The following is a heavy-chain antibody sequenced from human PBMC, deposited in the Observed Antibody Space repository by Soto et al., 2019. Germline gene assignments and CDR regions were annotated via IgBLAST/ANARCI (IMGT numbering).Heavy chain of an antibody. V-gene: IGHV4-59*08. CDR2: IYYSGST. CDR3: ARHHDS. Sequence: SETLSLTCTVSCSSIIRYYWSWIRQPPGKGLEWIGYIYYSGSTNYNPSLKSRVTISVDTSKNQFSLKLSSVTAADTAVYYCARHHDSWGQGTLVTVS. J-gene: IGHJ4*02. CDR1: CSSIIRYY.